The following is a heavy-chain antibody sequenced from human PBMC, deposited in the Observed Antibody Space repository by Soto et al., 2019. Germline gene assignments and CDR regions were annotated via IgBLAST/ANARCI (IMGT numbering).Heavy chain of an antibody. D-gene: IGHD6-19*01. CDR2: IIPIFGTA. V-gene: IGHV1-69*06. J-gene: IGHJ4*02. CDR3: AREDIAVAGTFDY. Sequence: SVKVSCKASGGTSSSYAISWVRQAPGQGLEWMGGIIPIFGTANYAQKFQGRVTITADKSTSTAYMELSSLRSEDTAVYYCAREDIAVAGTFDYWCQGPLVTGYS. CDR1: GGTSSSYA.